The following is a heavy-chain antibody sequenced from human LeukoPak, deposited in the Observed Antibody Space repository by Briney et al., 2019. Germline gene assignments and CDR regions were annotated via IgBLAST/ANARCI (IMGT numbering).Heavy chain of an antibody. CDR3: ASLPRVLRYFDWSQTGI. V-gene: IGHV4-4*02. J-gene: IGHJ4*02. Sequence: PSETLSLTCAVSGGSISNSNWWSWVRQPPGKGLEWIGEIYHSGSTNYNPSFKSRVAMSVDKSKNQFSLNLSSVTAADTAVYYCASLPRVLRYFDWSQTGIWGQGTLVTVSS. CDR2: IYHSGST. CDR1: GGSISNSNW. D-gene: IGHD3-9*01.